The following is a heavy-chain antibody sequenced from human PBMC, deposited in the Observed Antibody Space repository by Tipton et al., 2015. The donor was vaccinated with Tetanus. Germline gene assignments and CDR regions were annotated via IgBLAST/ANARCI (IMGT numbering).Heavy chain of an antibody. CDR1: GGSVSSGSYY. Sequence: TLSLTCTVSGGSVSSGSYYWSWIRQPPGKGLEWIGYIYYSGSTNYTPSLKSRVTISVDTSKNQFSRKLSSVTAADTAVYYCARAAGGGFGESGGYFQHWGQGTLVTASS. J-gene: IGHJ1*01. CDR3: ARAAGGGFGESGGYFQH. D-gene: IGHD3-10*01. CDR2: IYYSGST. V-gene: IGHV4-61*01.